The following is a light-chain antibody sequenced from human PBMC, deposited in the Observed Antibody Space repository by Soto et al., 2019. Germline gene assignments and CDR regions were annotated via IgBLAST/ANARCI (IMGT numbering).Light chain of an antibody. CDR3: QKYNSAPWT. V-gene: IGKV1-27*01. CDR1: QGISNY. Sequence: DIQMTQSPSSLFASVGDRVTITCRASQGISNYLAWYQQKPGKDPKLLIYAASTLQSGVPSRFSGSGSGTDFSLTIISLQPEDVATYYCQKYNSAPWTFGQGTKVEIK. CDR2: AAS. J-gene: IGKJ1*01.